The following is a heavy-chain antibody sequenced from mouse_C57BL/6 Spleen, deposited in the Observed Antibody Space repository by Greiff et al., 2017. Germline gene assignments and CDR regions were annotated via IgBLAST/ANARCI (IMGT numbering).Heavy chain of an antibody. Sequence: QVQLQQSGAELVRPGASVTLSCKASGYTFTDYEMHWVKQTPVHGLEWIGAIDPETGGTAYNQKFKGKAILTADKSSSTAYMELRSLTADDSAVYYCTKVTTVLHYFDYWGQGTTRSVSS. V-gene: IGHV1-15*01. CDR3: TKVTTVLHYFDY. CDR2: IDPETGGT. D-gene: IGHD1-1*01. CDR1: GYTFTDYE. J-gene: IGHJ2*01.